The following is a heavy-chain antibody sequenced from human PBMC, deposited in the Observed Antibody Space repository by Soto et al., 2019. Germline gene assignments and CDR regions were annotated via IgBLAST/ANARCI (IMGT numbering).Heavy chain of an antibody. CDR1: GFSFSDYY. D-gene: IGHD3-22*01. J-gene: IGHJ4*02. Sequence: LRLSCAASGFSFSDYYMSWIRRSPGKGLEWVSYISSSGDIIYYADSVKGRFTISRDNAKNSLYLQMNSLRAEDTAVYYCARDLGYYDSSGYFDYWGQGTLVTVSS. CDR2: ISSSGDII. V-gene: IGHV3-11*01. CDR3: ARDLGYYDSSGYFDY.